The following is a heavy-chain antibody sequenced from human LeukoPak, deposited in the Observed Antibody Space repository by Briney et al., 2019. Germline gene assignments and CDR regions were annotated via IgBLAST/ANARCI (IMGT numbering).Heavy chain of an antibody. Sequence: PGESLKISCKGSGYSFTTYWIGWVRQMPGKGLEWMGIIYPGDSDTRYSPSFQGQVTISADKSISTAYLQWTSLKASDTAMYFCARATWQLASPYYLDYWGQGTLVTVSS. CDR3: ARATWQLASPYYLDY. D-gene: IGHD1-1*01. CDR2: IYPGDSDT. CDR1: GYSFTTYW. V-gene: IGHV5-51*01. J-gene: IGHJ4*02.